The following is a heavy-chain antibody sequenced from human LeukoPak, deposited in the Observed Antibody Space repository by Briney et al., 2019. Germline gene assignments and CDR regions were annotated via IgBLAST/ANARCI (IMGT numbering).Heavy chain of an antibody. Sequence: HPGGSLRLSCAASGFTFSSYGMHWVRQAPGKGLEWVAVISYDGSNKYYADSVKGRFTISRDNSKNTLFLQMNSLRAEDTAVYYCAKARTYYYDSSGLDYWGQGTLVTVSS. D-gene: IGHD3-22*01. V-gene: IGHV3-30*18. CDR3: AKARTYYYDSSGLDY. CDR2: ISYDGSNK. J-gene: IGHJ4*02. CDR1: GFTFSSYG.